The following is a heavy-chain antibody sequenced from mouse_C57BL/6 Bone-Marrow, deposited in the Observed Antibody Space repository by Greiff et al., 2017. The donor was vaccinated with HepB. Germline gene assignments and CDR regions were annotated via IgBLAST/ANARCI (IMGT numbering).Heavy chain of an antibody. V-gene: IGHV1-81*01. CDR3: ARNIGGLMEYGC. J-gene: IGHJ4*01. D-gene: IGHD2-14*01. CDR2: INPSSGNT. CDR1: GYTFTSYG. Sequence: QVQLQQSGAELARPGASVKLSCKASGYTFTSYGISWVKQRPGQGLEWIGYINPSSGNTYYNEKFKGKATLTADKSSSTAYMELRSLTSEDSAVYYCARNIGGLMEYGCWGQGATVTV.